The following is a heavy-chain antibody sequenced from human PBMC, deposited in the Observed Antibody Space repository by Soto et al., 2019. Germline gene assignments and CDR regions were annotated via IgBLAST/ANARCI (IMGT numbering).Heavy chain of an antibody. J-gene: IGHJ6*02. CDR3: ARDWIAAAGYYYYCYGMDV. Sequence: ASVKVSCKASGYTFTSYGISWVRQAPGQGLEWMGWISAYNGNTNYAQKLQGRVTMTTDTSTSTAYMELRSLRSDDTAVYYRARDWIAAAGYYYYCYGMDVWGQGTTVTVSS. CDR2: ISAYNGNT. D-gene: IGHD6-13*01. V-gene: IGHV1-18*01. CDR1: GYTFTSYG.